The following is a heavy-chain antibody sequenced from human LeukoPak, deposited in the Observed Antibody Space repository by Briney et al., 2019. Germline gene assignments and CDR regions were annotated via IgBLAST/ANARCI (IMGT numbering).Heavy chain of an antibody. CDR1: GGSINNYY. V-gene: IGHV4-59*01. CDR3: ARHDSSGYSLDY. J-gene: IGHJ4*02. D-gene: IGHD3-22*01. Sequence: PSQTLSLTCTVSGGSINNYYWSWIRQPPGKGLEWIGYIYYSGNINYNPSLKSRVTISVDTSKNQFSLKLSSVTAADTAVYYCARHDSSGYSLDYWGQGTLVTVSS. CDR2: IYYSGNI.